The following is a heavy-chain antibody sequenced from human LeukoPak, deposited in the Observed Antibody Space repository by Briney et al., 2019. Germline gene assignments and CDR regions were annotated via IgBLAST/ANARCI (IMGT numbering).Heavy chain of an antibody. CDR3: ARWEIGTASNWIDP. J-gene: IGHJ5*02. CDR2: IIPIFGTA. CDR1: GGTFSSYA. D-gene: IGHD1-1*01. V-gene: IGHV1-69*05. Sequence: ASVKVSCKASGGTFSSYAISWVRQAPGQGLEWMGGIIPIFGTANYAQKFHGRVTITTDESTSTAYMELSRLRSEDTDVYYCARWEIGTASNWIDPWGQGTLVSVSS.